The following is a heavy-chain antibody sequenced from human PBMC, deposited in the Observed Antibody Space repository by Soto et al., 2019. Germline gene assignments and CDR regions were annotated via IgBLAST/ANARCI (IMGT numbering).Heavy chain of an antibody. CDR1: GFTFSSYW. Sequence: EVQLVKSGGGLVQPGGSLRLSCAASGFTFSSYWMHWVRHAPGKGLVWVSRINSDGSSTSYADSVKGRFTISRDNAKNTLYLQMNSLRAEDTAVYYCAKPLPNHGGFDYWGQGTLVTVSS. CDR2: INSDGSST. V-gene: IGHV3-74*01. CDR3: AKPLPNHGGFDY. J-gene: IGHJ4*02.